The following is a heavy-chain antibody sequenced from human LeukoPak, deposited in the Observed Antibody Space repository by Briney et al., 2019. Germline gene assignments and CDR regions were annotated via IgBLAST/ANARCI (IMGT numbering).Heavy chain of an antibody. J-gene: IGHJ3*02. Sequence: GESLKISCKGSGCSFTSYWIGWVRQMPGKGLEWMGIIYPGDSDTRYSPSFQGQVTISADKSISTAYLQWSSLKASDTAMYYCARPRYYDFWSGYPDAFDIWGQGTMVTVSS. CDR2: IYPGDSDT. V-gene: IGHV5-51*01. D-gene: IGHD3-3*01. CDR3: ARPRYYDFWSGYPDAFDI. CDR1: GCSFTSYW.